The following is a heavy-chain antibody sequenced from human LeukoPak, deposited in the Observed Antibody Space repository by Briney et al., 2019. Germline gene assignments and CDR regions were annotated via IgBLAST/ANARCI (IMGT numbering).Heavy chain of an antibody. V-gene: IGHV3-53*01. Sequence: GGSLRLSCAASGFTVSSNYMSWVRQAPGKGLEWVSVIYSGGSTYYAGSVKGRFTISRDNSKNTLYLQMNSLRAEDTAVYYCARDRSSGWFDYWGQGTLVTVSS. D-gene: IGHD6-19*01. CDR3: ARDRSSGWFDY. CDR2: IYSGGST. CDR1: GFTVSSNY. J-gene: IGHJ4*02.